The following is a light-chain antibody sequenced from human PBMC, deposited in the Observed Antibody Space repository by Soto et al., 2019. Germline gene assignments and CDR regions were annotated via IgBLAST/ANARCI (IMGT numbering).Light chain of an antibody. CDR3: QQYHSWPHT. V-gene: IGKV3-15*01. J-gene: IGKJ2*01. CDR1: QSVTTN. Sequence: ETVLTQSPATLSVSPGERATFSCRASQSVTTNLAWYQQKPGQVPRLLIYGESTRATAIPARFSGSGSGTEFTLSISSLQSDDFAIYHCQQYHSWPHTFGQGTKLEIK. CDR2: GES.